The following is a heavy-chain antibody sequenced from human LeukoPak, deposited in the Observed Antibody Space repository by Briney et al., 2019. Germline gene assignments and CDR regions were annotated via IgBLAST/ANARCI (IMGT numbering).Heavy chain of an antibody. D-gene: IGHD4-17*01. V-gene: IGHV1-24*01. CDR3: ARVADDYGDYRPDY. J-gene: IGHJ4*02. CDR1: GYTLTELS. CDR2: FDPEDGET. Sequence: ASVKVSCKVSGYTLTELSMHWVRQAPGKGLEWIGGFDPEDGETIYAQKFQGRVTMTEDTSTDTAYMELSSLRSEDTAVYYCARVADDYGDYRPDYWGQGTLVTVSS.